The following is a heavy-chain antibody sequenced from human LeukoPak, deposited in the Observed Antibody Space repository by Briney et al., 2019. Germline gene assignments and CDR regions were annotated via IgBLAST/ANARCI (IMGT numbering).Heavy chain of an antibody. D-gene: IGHD1-26*01. J-gene: IGHJ4*02. V-gene: IGHV3-33*01. CDR1: GFTFSNYG. Sequence: GGSLRLSCAASGFTFSNYGMHWVRQAPGKGLEWVALIWYDGSNKYYADSVRGRFTISRDNSKNTLYPQMKSLRVEDTAVYYCATAGVGAIYYFDYWGQGTLVTVSS. CDR2: IWYDGSNK. CDR3: ATAGVGAIYYFDY.